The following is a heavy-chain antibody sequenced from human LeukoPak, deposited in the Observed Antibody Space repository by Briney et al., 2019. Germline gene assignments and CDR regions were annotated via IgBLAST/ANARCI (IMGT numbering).Heavy chain of an antibody. CDR1: GGSISSHY. CDR3: ARGPGDYVAFDY. D-gene: IGHD4-17*01. V-gene: IGHV4-59*11. Sequence: SETLSLTCTVSGGSISSHYWSWIRRPPGKGLEWIGYIYYSGSTNYNPCLKSRVTISVDTSKNQFSLKLSSVTAADTAVYYCARGPGDYVAFDYWGQGTLVTVSS. J-gene: IGHJ4*02. CDR2: IYYSGST.